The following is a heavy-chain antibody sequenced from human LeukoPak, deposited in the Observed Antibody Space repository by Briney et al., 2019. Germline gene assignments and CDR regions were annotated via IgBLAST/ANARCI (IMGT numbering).Heavy chain of an antibody. Sequence: PGGSLRLSCAASGFTFSSYEMNWVRQAPGKGLEWVANIKRDGSEKYYVDSVKGRFTISRDNAKNSLYLQMSSLTAADTAVYYCAKDRSIGTYYTFDHWGQGTLVTVSS. V-gene: IGHV3-7*03. J-gene: IGHJ4*02. CDR1: GFTFSSYE. CDR3: AKDRSIGTYYTFDH. CDR2: IKRDGSEK. D-gene: IGHD1-26*01.